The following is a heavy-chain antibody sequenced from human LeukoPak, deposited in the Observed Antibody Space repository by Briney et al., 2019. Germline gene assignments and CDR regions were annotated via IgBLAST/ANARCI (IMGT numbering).Heavy chain of an antibody. CDR1: GYTLTELS. CDR2: FDPEDGET. D-gene: IGHD5-18*01. CDR3: ARGTVDTAMVTNYYYMDV. Sequence: ASVKVSCKVSGYTLTELSMHWVRQAPGKGLEWMGGFDPEDGETIYAQKFQGRVTMTEDTSTDTAYMELSSLRSEDTAVYYCARGTVDTAMVTNYYYMDVWGKGTTVTVSS. J-gene: IGHJ6*03. V-gene: IGHV1-24*01.